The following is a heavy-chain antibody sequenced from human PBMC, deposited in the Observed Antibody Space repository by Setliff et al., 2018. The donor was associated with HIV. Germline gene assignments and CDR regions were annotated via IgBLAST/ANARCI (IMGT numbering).Heavy chain of an antibody. CDR2: ISTYNGNT. D-gene: IGHD4-17*01. CDR1: GYTFTAFG. J-gene: IGHJ3*02. CDR3: ARSSDYRSPDAFDI. V-gene: IGHV1-18*01. Sequence: ASVKVSCKASGYTFTAFGMNWLRQAPGQGPEWMGWISTYNGNTNYAQKFQGRVTITTDESTSTAYMELSSLRSEDTAVYYCARSSDYRSPDAFDIWGQGTMVTVSS.